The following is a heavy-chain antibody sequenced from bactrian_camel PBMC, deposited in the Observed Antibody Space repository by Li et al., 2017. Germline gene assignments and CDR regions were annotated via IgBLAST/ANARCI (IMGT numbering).Heavy chain of an antibody. V-gene: IGHV3S1*01. Sequence: VQLVESGGGSVQPGGSLGLSCAGSGLTVSTYCMAWFRQTSAKEREVVALIYEGDGSVYYADSAEGRFTISQDNDKNTLYLQMDSLKPDDTAMYYCAARFQGGFGYGGLCTDVLADFPYWGQGTQVTVSS. CDR2: IYEGDGSV. CDR3: AARFQGGFGYGGLCTDVLADFPY. D-gene: IGHD5*01. J-gene: IGHJ6*01. CDR1: GLTVSTYC.